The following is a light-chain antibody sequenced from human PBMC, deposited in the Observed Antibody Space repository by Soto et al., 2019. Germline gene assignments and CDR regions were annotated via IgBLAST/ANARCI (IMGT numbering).Light chain of an antibody. CDR2: DVS. J-gene: IGLJ1*01. CDR1: SSDVGAYNY. CDR3: SSYTSATTYV. V-gene: IGLV2-14*01. Sequence: QSVLTQPASVSGSPGQSTTISCTGTSSDVGAYNYDSWYQQYPGEAPKVIIYDVSHRPAGVSNRSSGSKSGNTASLTISGLQTQDEADYYCSSYTSATTYVFGTGTKVTVL.